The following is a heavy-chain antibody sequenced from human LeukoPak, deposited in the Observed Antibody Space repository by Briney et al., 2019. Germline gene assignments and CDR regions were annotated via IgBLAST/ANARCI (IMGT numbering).Heavy chain of an antibody. J-gene: IGHJ4*02. V-gene: IGHV1-2*02. CDR1: GYTFTGYY. CDR2: INANSGDT. Sequence: GASVKVSCKATGYTFTGYYMHWVRQAPGQGLEWMGWINANSGDTKYAQKFQGRVTMTRDTSISTAYMELSRLRSDDTAMYYCARESSGYFDYWGQGTLVTVSS. D-gene: IGHD3-22*01. CDR3: ARESSGYFDY.